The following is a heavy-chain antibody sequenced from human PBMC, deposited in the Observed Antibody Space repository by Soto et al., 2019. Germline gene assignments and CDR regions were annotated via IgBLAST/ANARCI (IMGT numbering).Heavy chain of an antibody. J-gene: IGHJ4*02. Sequence: DVQLLESGGGLVQPGGSLRLSCAASGFSFSSYAMVWVRQAPGKGLEWVSVISARGGSSYFADSVKGRFTISRDNSKNVLSLEMNSLRADDTAIYFCAKGSIEYSASVDNGGQGTLVLVSS. D-gene: IGHD4-4*01. CDR1: GFSFSSYA. CDR3: AKGSIEYSASVDN. V-gene: IGHV3-23*01. CDR2: ISARGGSS.